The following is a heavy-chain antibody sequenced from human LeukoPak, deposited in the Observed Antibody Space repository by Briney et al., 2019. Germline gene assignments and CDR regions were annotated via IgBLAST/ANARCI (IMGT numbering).Heavy chain of an antibody. CDR3: AAGTYYSLTTVY. V-gene: IGHV1-24*01. D-gene: IGHD3-10*01. Sequence: ASVKVSCKISGYTLSELSMHWVRQAPGKGLEWMGGFEPESAEIIHAQKFQGRVTMTEDTSTDTAYLELSSLKSEDTAVYYCAAGTYYSLTTVYWGQGTLVTISS. CDR2: FEPESAEI. J-gene: IGHJ4*02. CDR1: GYTLSELS.